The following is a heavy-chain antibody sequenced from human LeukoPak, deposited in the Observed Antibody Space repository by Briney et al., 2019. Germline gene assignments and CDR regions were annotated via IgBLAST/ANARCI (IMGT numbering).Heavy chain of an antibody. V-gene: IGHV3-23*01. D-gene: IGHD3-22*01. CDR3: ATYYDSSGYTPYFDY. CDR2: ISGSGGST. J-gene: IGHJ4*02. Sequence: GGSLRLSCAASGFTFSSYAMSWVRQAPWEGLEWVSAISGSGGSTYYADSVKGRFTISRDNSKNTLYLQMNSLRAEDTAVYYCATYYDSSGYTPYFDYWGQGTLVTVSS. CDR1: GFTFSSYA.